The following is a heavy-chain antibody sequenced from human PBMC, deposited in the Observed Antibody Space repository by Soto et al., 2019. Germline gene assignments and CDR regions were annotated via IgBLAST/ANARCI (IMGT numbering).Heavy chain of an antibody. V-gene: IGHV3-7*01. CDR2: LNPDGSVK. J-gene: IGHJ4*02. Sequence: EVQLVESGGGLVQPVGSLRLSCGASGLAFRTSWMAWVRQAPGKGLEWVAELNPDGSVKTYVDAVRGRVTISRDNAKNSVYLHIYSLRVEVTAIYYCARDAYFGAIAYWGRGTLVTGSP. CDR3: ARDAYFGAIAY. D-gene: IGHD3-16*01. CDR1: GLAFRTSW.